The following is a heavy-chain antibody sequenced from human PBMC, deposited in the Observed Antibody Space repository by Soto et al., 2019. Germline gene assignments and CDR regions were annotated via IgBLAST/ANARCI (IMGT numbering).Heavy chain of an antibody. J-gene: IGHJ6*02. Sequence: QVQLVESGGGVVQPGRSLRLSCAASGFTFSSYGMHWVRQAPGKGLEWVAVIWYDGSNKYYADSVKGRLTISRDNSKSTLYLPMNSLRAEDTAVYYCARGPYYDYVWGSYRNGGYYYGMDVWGQVNTVTVS. V-gene: IGHV3-33*01. D-gene: IGHD3-16*02. CDR2: IWYDGSNK. CDR1: GFTFSSYG. CDR3: ARGPYYDYVWGSYRNGGYYYGMDV.